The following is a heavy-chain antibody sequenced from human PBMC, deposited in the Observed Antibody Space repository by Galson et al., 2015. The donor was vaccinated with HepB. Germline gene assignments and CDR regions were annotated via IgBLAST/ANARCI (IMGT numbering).Heavy chain of an antibody. V-gene: IGHV3-21*01. J-gene: IGHJ4*02. D-gene: IGHD4-17*01. Sequence: SLRLSCAASGFTFSSYSMNWVRQAPGKGLEWVSSISSSSSYIYYADSVKGRFTISRDNAKNSLYLQMNSLRAEDTAVYYCARVGVFLEPDYGDYVPLNYFDYWDQGTLVTVSS. CDR3: ARVGVFLEPDYGDYVPLNYFDY. CDR1: GFTFSSYS. CDR2: ISSSSSYI.